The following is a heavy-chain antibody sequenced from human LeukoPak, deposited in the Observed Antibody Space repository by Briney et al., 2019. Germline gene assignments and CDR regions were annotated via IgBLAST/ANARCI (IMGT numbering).Heavy chain of an antibody. J-gene: IGHJ6*03. CDR1: GYTFTSYG. V-gene: IGHV1-8*02. D-gene: IGHD3-16*01. CDR3: ARALGYYYYMDV. Sequence: ASVKVSCKVSGYTFTSYGISWVRQAPGQGLEWMGWMNPNSGNTGYAQKFQGRVTMTRNTSISTAYMELSSLRSEDTAVYYCARALGYYYYMDVWGKGTTVTISS. CDR2: MNPNSGNT.